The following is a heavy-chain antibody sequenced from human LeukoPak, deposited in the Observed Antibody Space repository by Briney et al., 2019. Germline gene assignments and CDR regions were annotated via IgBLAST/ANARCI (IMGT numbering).Heavy chain of an antibody. CDR2: IYYSGST. Sequence: SETLSLTCTVSGGSISSGGYYWSWICQHPGKGLEWIGYIYYSGSTYYNPSLKSRVTISVDTSKNQFSLKLSSVTAADTAVYYCACSSGYFKFDYWGQGTLVTVSS. V-gene: IGHV4-31*03. CDR3: ACSSGYFKFDY. D-gene: IGHD3-22*01. J-gene: IGHJ4*02. CDR1: GGSISSGGYY.